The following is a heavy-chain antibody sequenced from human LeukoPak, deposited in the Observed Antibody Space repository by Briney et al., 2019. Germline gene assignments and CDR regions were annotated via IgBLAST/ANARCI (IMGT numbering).Heavy chain of an antibody. V-gene: IGHV1-69-2*01. CDR1: GYTFSDYY. D-gene: IGHD2-2*01. CDR3: ATPAFTHSFDP. CDR2: IDPEDGET. Sequence: GASVKVSCKASGYTFSDYYMHWVQQAPGKGLEWMGRIDPEDGETIYAEKFQGRVTMTADTSTDTAYMELSSLRFEDTAVYFCATPAFTHSFDPWGQGTLVTVSS. J-gene: IGHJ5*02.